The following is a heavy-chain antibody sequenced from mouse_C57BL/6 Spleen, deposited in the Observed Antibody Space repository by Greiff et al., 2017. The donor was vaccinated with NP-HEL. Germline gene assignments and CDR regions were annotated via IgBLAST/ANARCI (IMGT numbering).Heavy chain of an antibody. D-gene: IGHD2-5*01. CDR3: ARDNYYSNYMDAMDY. J-gene: IGHJ4*01. CDR2: ISDGGSYT. Sequence: EVQGVESGGGLVKPGGSLKLSCAASGFTFSSYAMSWVRQTPEKRLEWVATISDGGSYTYYPDNVKGRFTISRDNAKNNLYLQMSHLKSEDTAMYYCARDNYYSNYMDAMDYWGQGTSVTVSS. V-gene: IGHV5-4*01. CDR1: GFTFSSYA.